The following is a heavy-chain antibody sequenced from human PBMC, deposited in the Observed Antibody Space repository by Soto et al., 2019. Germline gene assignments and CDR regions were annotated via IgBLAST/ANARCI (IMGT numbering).Heavy chain of an antibody. CDR1: GDSVSSNSAV. CDR2: TYYRSKWNY. Sequence: GDSVSSNSAVWNWIRQSPSRGLEWLGRTYYRSKWNYDYAVSVKSRISVAPDTSKNQFSLQVNFVTPEDTAVYYCARGRNSAFDYWGQGTLVTVSS. CDR3: ARGRNSAFDY. V-gene: IGHV6-1*01. D-gene: IGHD5-18*01. J-gene: IGHJ4*02.